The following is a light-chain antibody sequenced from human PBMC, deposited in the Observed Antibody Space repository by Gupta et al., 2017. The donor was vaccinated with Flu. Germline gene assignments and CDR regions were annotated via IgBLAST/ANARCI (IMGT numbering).Light chain of an antibody. CDR2: GAS. Sequence: EIVFPHSPGPLSLSPGAPSPLSRRATQTARSSYLAWYQQKPGQAPRLLIYGASSRATGIPDRFSGSGSGTDFTLTISRLEPEDFAVYYCQQDGSSPNTFGQGTRLEIK. V-gene: IGKV3-20*01. CDR1: QTARSSY. J-gene: IGKJ5*01. CDR3: QQDGSSPNT.